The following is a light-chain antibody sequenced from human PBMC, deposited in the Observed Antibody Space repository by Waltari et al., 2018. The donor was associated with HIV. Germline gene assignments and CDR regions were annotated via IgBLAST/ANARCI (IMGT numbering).Light chain of an antibody. V-gene: IGLV2-23*01. CDR3: CLYGGDDTLV. Sequence: QSALTQPASVSGSLGQSITISCTGASTNVGSYSLVSWYQNHPGQAPTLIIYDDSKRPLGISSRFAGSKSGNTASLTISGLQSEDEADYYCCLYGGDDTLVFGGGTKVTAL. CDR1: STNVGSYSL. CDR2: DDS. J-gene: IGLJ3*02.